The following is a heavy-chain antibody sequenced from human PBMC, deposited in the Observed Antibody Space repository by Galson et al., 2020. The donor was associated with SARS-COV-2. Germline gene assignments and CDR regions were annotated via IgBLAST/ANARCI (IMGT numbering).Heavy chain of an antibody. CDR3: TGPLDCSGGSCAHFNY. V-gene: IGHV3-73*01. Sequence: TGGSLRLSCAASGFTFSGSTMHWVRQASGKGLEWVGHIRNKANSFATAYAALVKGRFTVSRDDSKNTAYLQMNSLKTEDTAVYYCTGPLDCSGGSCAHFNYWGQGTLVTVSS. CDR2: IRNKANSFAT. D-gene: IGHD2-15*01. CDR1: GFTFSGST. J-gene: IGHJ4*02.